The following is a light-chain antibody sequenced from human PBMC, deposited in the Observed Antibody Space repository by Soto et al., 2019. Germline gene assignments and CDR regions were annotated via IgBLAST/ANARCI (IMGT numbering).Light chain of an antibody. CDR2: DVS. V-gene: IGLV2-11*01. CDR1: SSDVGGYNF. J-gene: IGLJ1*01. CDR3: CSYAGSYSYV. Sequence: QSVLTQPRSVSESPGQSVTISCTGTSSDVGGYNFVSWYQHHPGKAHKLMIYDVSKRPSGVPDRFSGSKSGYTASLTISCLQAEDAADYYCCSYAGSYSYVFGTGTKVTVL.